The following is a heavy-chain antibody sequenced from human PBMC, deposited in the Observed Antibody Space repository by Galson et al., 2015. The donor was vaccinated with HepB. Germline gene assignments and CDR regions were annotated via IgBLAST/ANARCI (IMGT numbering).Heavy chain of an antibody. J-gene: IGHJ4*02. Sequence: SLRLSCAASGFTFSSYGMHWVRQAPGKGLEWVAVIWYDGSNKYYADSVKGQFTISRDNSKNTLYLQMNSLRAEDTAVYYCARDTPAVAAAGLYFDYWGQGTLVTVSS. D-gene: IGHD6-13*01. CDR2: IWYDGSNK. CDR1: GFTFSSYG. CDR3: ARDTPAVAAAGLYFDY. V-gene: IGHV3-33*01.